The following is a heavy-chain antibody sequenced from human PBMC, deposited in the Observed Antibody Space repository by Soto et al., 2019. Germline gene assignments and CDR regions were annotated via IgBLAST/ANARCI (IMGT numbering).Heavy chain of an antibody. CDR3: ARDLWFGESELLYYYYGMDV. J-gene: IGHJ6*02. CDR1: GFTFSSYA. Sequence: GGSLRLSCAASGFTFSSYAMHWVRQAPGKGLEWVAVISYDGSNKYYADSVKGRFTISRDNSKNTLYLQMNSLRAEDTAVYYCARDLWFGESELLYYYYGMDVWGQGTTVTVSS. CDR2: ISYDGSNK. D-gene: IGHD3-10*01. V-gene: IGHV3-30-3*01.